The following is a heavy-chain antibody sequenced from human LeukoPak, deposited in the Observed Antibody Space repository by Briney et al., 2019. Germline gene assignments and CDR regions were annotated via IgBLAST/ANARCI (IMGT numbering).Heavy chain of an antibody. CDR1: GYPISSGYY. D-gene: IGHD1-1*01. Sequence: SETLSLTCTVSGYPISSGYYWGWIRQPPGKGLEWIGSIYHSGSTYYNPSLKSRVTISVDTSKNQFSLKLSSVTAADTAVYYCARVWVTTGTTRWDYFDYWGQGTLVTVSS. J-gene: IGHJ4*02. CDR2: IYHSGST. V-gene: IGHV4-38-2*02. CDR3: ARVWVTTGTTRWDYFDY.